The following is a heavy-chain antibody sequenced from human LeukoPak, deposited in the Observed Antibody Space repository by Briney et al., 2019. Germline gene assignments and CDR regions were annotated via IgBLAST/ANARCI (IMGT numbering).Heavy chain of an antibody. CDR1: GGSISSGGYS. J-gene: IGHJ4*02. Sequence: SQTLSLTCAVSGGSISSGGYSWSWIRQPPGKGLEWIGYIYHSGSTYYNPSLKGRITISVDRSKNQFSLKLSSVTAADTAVYYCARASYSFYGGSLDYWGQGTLVTVSS. D-gene: IGHD4-23*01. CDR2: IYHSGST. CDR3: ARASYSFYGGSLDY. V-gene: IGHV4-30-2*01.